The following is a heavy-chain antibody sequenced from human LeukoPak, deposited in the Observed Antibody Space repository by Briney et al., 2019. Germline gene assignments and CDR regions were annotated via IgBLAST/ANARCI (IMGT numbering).Heavy chain of an antibody. CDR2: INSDGSST. CDR1: GFTFSSYW. Sequence: GGSPRLSCAASGFTFSSYWMHWVRQVPGKGLVWVSRINSDGSSTSYADSVKGRFTISKDNAKNTLYVQMNSLRAEDTAVYYCSTGSGHAFDIWGRGTMVTVSS. J-gene: IGHJ3*02. V-gene: IGHV3-74*01. CDR3: STGSGHAFDI. D-gene: IGHD3-10*01.